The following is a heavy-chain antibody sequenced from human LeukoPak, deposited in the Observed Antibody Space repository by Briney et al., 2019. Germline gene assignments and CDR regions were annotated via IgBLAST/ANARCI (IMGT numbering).Heavy chain of an antibody. V-gene: IGHV1-2*02. CDR3: ARGGGPGYSSGWLDY. Sequence: ASVKVSCKASGYTFTGYYMHWVRQAPGQGLEWMGWINPNSGGTNYAQKFQGRVTMTRDTSISTAYMELSRLRSDDTAVYYCARGGGPGYSSGWLDYWGQGTLVTVSS. CDR2: INPNSGGT. J-gene: IGHJ4*02. D-gene: IGHD6-19*01. CDR1: GYTFTGYY.